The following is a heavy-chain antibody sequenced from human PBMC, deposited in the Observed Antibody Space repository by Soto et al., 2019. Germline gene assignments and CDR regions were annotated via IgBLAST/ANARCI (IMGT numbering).Heavy chain of an antibody. J-gene: IGHJ3*02. D-gene: IGHD3-22*01. CDR2: IIPILGIA. CDR3: ARGLSKIVVVNREALDI. CDR1: GGTFSSYS. Sequence: SVKVSCKASGGTFSSYSISWVRQAPGQGLEWMGRIIPILGIANYAQKFQGRVTITADKSTSTAYMELSSLRSEDTAAYYCARGLSKIVVVNREALDIWRQGTKVTVSS. V-gene: IGHV1-69*02.